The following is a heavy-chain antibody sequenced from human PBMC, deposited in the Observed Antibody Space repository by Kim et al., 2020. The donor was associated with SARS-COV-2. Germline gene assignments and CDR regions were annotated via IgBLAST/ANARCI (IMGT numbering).Heavy chain of an antibody. D-gene: IGHD3-10*01. J-gene: IGHJ4*02. Sequence: SPSFQGKVTISADKSISTAYLQWSSLKASDTAMYYGARRYYGSGSYYFDYWGQGTLVTVSS. CDR3: ARRYYGSGSYYFDY. V-gene: IGHV5-51*01.